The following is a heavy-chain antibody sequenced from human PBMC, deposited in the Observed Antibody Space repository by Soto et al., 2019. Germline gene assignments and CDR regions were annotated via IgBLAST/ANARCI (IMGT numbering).Heavy chain of an antibody. CDR2: ISGNGGST. J-gene: IGHJ4*02. CDR3: AKGSEFSNSYTLDFDF. CDR1: GFTFSSYG. D-gene: IGHD6-6*01. Sequence: GGSLRLSCAASGFTFSSYGMSWVRQAAGRGLEWVSIISGNGGSTYYAASVKGRFTISRDNTKNTLYLQMDSLTAEDTAVYYCAKGSEFSNSYTLDFDFWGQGALVTVSS. V-gene: IGHV3-23*01.